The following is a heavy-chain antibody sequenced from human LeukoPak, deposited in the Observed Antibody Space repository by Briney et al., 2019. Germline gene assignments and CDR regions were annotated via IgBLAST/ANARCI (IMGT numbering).Heavy chain of an antibody. CDR2: IYYSGST. J-gene: IGHJ4*02. CDR1: GGSISGSSYY. V-gene: IGHV4-39*01. D-gene: IGHD6-13*01. CDR3: ARLALPPPLLAAAGTSFDY. Sequence: SETLSLTCTVSGGSISGSSYYWGWIRQPPGKGLEWIGSIYYSGSTYYNPSLKSRVTISVDTSKNQFSLKLSSVTAADTAVYYCARLALPPPLLAAAGTSFDYWGQGTLVTVSS.